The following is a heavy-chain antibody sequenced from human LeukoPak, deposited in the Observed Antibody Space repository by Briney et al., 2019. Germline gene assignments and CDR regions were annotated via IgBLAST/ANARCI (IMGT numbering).Heavy chain of an antibody. V-gene: IGHV3-33*01. CDR2: IWYDGSNK. CDR3: ARDRAVLRYLDWTGGWFDP. J-gene: IGHJ5*02. Sequence: GGSLRLSCAASGFTFSSYGMHWVRQAPGKGLEWVAVIWYDGSNKYYADSVKGRFTISRDNSKNTLYLQMNSLRAEDTAVYYCARDRAVLRYLDWTGGWFDPWGQGTLVTVSS. D-gene: IGHD3-9*01. CDR1: GFTFSSYG.